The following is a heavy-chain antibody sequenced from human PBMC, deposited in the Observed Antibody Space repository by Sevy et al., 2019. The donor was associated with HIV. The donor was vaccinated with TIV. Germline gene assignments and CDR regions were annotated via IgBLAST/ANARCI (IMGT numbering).Heavy chain of an antibody. CDR1: GFTFSNAW. J-gene: IGHJ6*02. V-gene: IGHV3-15*07. CDR2: IKSKTDGGTT. D-gene: IGHD3-16*01. Sequence: GGSLRLSCAASGFTFSNAWMNWVRQAPGKGLEWVGRIKSKTDGGTTDYAAPVKGGFTISRDDSKNMLYLQMNSLKTQDTAVYYCTTDEAGDGGYYYGMDVWGQGTTVTVSS. CDR3: TTDEAGDGGYYYGMDV.